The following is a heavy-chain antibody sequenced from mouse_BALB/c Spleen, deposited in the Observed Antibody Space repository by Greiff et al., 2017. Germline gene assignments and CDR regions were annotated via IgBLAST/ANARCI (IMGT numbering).Heavy chain of an antibody. J-gene: IGHJ4*01. D-gene: IGHD2-1*01. Sequence: DVKLVESGGGLVQPGGSRKLSCAASGFTFSSFGMHWVRQAPEKGLEWVAYISSGSSTIYYADTVKGRFTISRDNPKNTLFLQMTSLRSEDTAMYSYARSDYGNYVGYAMDYWGQGTSVTVSA. CDR2: ISSGSSTI. V-gene: IGHV5-17*02. CDR3: ARSDYGNYVGYAMDY. CDR1: GFTFSSFG.